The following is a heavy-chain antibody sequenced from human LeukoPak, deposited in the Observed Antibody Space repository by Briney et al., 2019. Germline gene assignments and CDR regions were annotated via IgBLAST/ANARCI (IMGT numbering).Heavy chain of an antibody. V-gene: IGHV4-39*07. CDR3: AGLVGRYSSGLYYYYFDY. CDR2: MYLSGTT. D-gene: IGHD3-22*01. J-gene: IGHJ4*02. CDR1: AGSISSSSYY. Sequence: PSETLSLTCTVSAGSISSSSYYWAWIRQPPGKGLEWIGEMYLSGTTHSNPSVKSRVTISIDKSKNQFFLNLSSVTAADTAVYYCAGLVGRYSSGLYYYYFDYWGQGTLVTVSS.